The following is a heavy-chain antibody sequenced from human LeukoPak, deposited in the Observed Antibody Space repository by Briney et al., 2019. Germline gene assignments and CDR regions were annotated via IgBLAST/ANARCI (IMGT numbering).Heavy chain of an antibody. V-gene: IGHV3-53*01. Sequence: GGSLRLSCAASGFTVDSNYLSWVRQAPGKGLEWVSTIYTGGNTYYAASVKGRFTISRDFSKNTVFLHMNSLRVEDTAMYYCARGDDSGYYDYFDYWGQGALVTVSS. CDR2: IYTGGNT. CDR3: ARGDDSGYYDYFDY. D-gene: IGHD3-22*01. CDR1: GFTVDSNY. J-gene: IGHJ4*02.